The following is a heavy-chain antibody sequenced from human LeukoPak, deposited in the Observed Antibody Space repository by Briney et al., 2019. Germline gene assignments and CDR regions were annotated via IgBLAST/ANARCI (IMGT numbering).Heavy chain of an antibody. V-gene: IGHV1-2*02. J-gene: IGHJ4*02. D-gene: IGHD5-18*01. CDR1: GYMFTRSF. Sequence: APGKVCCKASGYMFTRSFMHSGRQSPSQQLEWMGWINPNSGGTNYAPKPRGRVTITRDRSISTAYMELSRLGPDDTAVYYCARVDTARNFVYWGRGTLVTVSS. CDR2: INPNSGGT. CDR3: ARVDTARNFVY.